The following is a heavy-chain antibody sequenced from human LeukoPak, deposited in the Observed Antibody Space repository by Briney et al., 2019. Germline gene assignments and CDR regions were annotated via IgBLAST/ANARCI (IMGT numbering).Heavy chain of an antibody. Sequence: ASVKVSCKASGYTFTGYYMHWVRQAPGQGLEWMGWINPNSGGTNYAQKFQGRVTMTRDTSISTAYMELSRLRSDDTAVYYCAIHGRGITMVRGVDYYYYYGMDVWGQGTTVTVSS. CDR2: INPNSGGT. CDR3: AIHGRGITMVRGVDYYYYYGMDV. V-gene: IGHV1-2*02. D-gene: IGHD3-10*01. CDR1: GYTFTGYY. J-gene: IGHJ6*02.